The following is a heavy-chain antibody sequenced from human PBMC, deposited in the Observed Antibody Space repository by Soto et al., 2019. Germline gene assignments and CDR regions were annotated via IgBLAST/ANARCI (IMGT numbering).Heavy chain of an antibody. J-gene: IGHJ2*01. CDR3: ARDQPVFRIVGATPPRWYFDL. D-gene: IGHD1-26*01. Sequence: QVQLQESGPGLVKPSQTLSLTCTVSGGSISSGGYYWSWIRQHPGKGLEWIGYIYYSGSTYYNPSLKSRVTISVDTSKNQFSLKLSSVTAADTAVYYCARDQPVFRIVGATPPRWYFDLWGRGTLVTVSS. CDR2: IYYSGST. V-gene: IGHV4-31*03. CDR1: GGSISSGGYY.